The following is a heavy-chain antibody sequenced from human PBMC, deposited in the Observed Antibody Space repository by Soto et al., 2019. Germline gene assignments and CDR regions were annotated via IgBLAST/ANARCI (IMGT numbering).Heavy chain of an antibody. J-gene: IGHJ4*02. Sequence: SETLSLTCTVSGGSISSSSYYWGWIRQPPGKGLEWIGSISYRGSTYYNPSLKSRVTISVDTSKNQFSLKLSSVTAADTAVYYCARHAPSGSSPFDSSGRGPLATASS. CDR3: ARHAPSGSSPFDS. CDR1: GGSISSSSYY. V-gene: IGHV4-39*01. CDR2: ISYRGST. D-gene: IGHD3-10*01.